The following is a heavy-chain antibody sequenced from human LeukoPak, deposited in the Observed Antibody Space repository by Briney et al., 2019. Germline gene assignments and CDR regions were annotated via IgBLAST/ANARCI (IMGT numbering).Heavy chain of an antibody. CDR2: ISSGSSYI. Sequence: GGSLRLSCAASGFTFKNYNMNWVRQAPGKGLEWVSSISSGSSYIFCADSVKGRFTISRDNAKNSLYLQMNSLRAEDTAVYYCARYSGTYRDYWGQGTLVTVSS. J-gene: IGHJ4*02. D-gene: IGHD3-10*01. CDR3: ARYSGTYRDY. V-gene: IGHV3-21*01. CDR1: GFTFKNYN.